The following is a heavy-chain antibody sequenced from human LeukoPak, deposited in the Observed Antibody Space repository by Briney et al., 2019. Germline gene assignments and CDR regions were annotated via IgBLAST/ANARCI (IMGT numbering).Heavy chain of an antibody. D-gene: IGHD3-10*01. CDR1: GGSISSGSYY. V-gene: IGHV4-61*02. CDR3: ARDSGTTGEVKFDP. Sequence: SETLSLTCTVSGGSISSGSYYWSWIRQPAGRGLEWIGRIYSTVTTYNPSLKSRVTMSADTSRNQVSLTLNSVTAADTAVYYGARDSGTTGEVKFDPWGQGTLVTVSS. CDR2: IYSTVTT. J-gene: IGHJ5*02.